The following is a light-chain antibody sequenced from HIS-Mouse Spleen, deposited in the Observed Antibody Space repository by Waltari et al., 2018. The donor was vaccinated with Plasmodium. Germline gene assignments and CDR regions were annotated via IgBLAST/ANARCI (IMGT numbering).Light chain of an antibody. CDR3: QVWDSSSDHVV. Sequence: SYVLTQPPSVSVAPGKTARITCWGHNIGSKSVPWYQQKPGQAPVLVVYDDSDRPSGIPERFSGSNSGNTATLTISRVEAGDEADYYCQVWDSSSDHVVFGGGTKLTVL. V-gene: IGLV3-21*03. CDR1: NIGSKS. CDR2: DDS. J-gene: IGLJ2*01.